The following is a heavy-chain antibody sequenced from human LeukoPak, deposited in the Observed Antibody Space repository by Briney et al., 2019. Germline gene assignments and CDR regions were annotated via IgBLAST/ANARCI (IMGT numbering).Heavy chain of an antibody. J-gene: IGHJ6*03. D-gene: IGHD3-10*01. CDR3: ARAEYYYGSGSYSLPNYYYYYYMDV. Sequence: GASVKVSCKASGYTFTSYGISWVRQAPGQGLEWMGWISAYNGNTNYAQKLQGRVTMTKDTSTSTAYMELRSLRSDDTAVYYCARAEYYYGSGSYSLPNYYYYYYMDVWGKGTTVTVSS. CDR1: GYTFTSYG. CDR2: ISAYNGNT. V-gene: IGHV1-18*01.